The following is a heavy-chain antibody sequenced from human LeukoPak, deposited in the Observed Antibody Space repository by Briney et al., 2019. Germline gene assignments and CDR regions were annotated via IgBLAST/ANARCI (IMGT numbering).Heavy chain of an antibody. J-gene: IGHJ4*02. D-gene: IGHD4-17*01. CDR1: GGSISSYY. CDR3: ARGRSEYGDYVRFVY. CDR2: IYYSGST. V-gene: IGHV4-59*01. Sequence: SETLSLTCTVSGGSISSYYWSWIRQPPGKGLERIGYIYYSGSTNYNPSLKSPVTISVDTSKNQLPLKLSSVTAADTAVYYCARGRSEYGDYVRFVYWGQGTLVTVSS.